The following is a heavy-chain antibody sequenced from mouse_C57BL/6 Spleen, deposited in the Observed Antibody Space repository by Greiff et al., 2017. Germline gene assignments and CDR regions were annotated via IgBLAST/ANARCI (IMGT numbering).Heavy chain of an antibody. CDR1: GYTFTSYW. V-gene: IGHV1-69*01. D-gene: IGHD1-1*01. CDR2: IDPSDSYT. J-gene: IGHJ2*01. CDR3: ARSPPYYYGSSYYFDY. Sequence: QVHVKQPGAELVMPGASVKLSCKASGYTFTSYWMHWVKQRPGQGLEWIGEIDPSDSYTNYNQKFKGKSTLTVDKSSSTAYMQLSSLTSEDSAVYYCARSPPYYYGSSYYFDYWGQGTTLTVSS.